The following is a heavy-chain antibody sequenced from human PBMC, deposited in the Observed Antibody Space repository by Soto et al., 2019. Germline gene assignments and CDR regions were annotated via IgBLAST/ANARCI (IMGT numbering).Heavy chain of an antibody. J-gene: IGHJ4*02. D-gene: IGHD3-9*01. CDR2: INAYNGST. CDR1: GYTFTTYA. CDR3: ARDKVSYYDILTGPPFDD. V-gene: IGHV1-18*04. Sequence: ASVKVSCKASGYTFTTYAVHWVRQAPGQGLEWMGWINAYNGSTNYAQKFQGRVTMTTDTSTSTAYMELRSLRSDDTAVYYCARDKVSYYDILTGPPFDDWGQGTLVPVS.